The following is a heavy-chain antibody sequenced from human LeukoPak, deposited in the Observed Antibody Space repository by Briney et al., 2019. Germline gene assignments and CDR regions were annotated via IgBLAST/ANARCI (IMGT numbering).Heavy chain of an antibody. V-gene: IGHV4-39*01. CDR3: ASQSSGLDY. J-gene: IGHJ4*02. CDR2: IYYSGST. Sequence: SETLSLTCTVSCGSISSSSYYWGWIRQPPGKGLEWIGSIYYSGSTYHNPSLKSRVTISVDTSKNQFSLKLSTVTAADTAVYYCASQSSGLDYWGQGTLVTVSS. D-gene: IGHD6-19*01. CDR1: CGSISSSSYY.